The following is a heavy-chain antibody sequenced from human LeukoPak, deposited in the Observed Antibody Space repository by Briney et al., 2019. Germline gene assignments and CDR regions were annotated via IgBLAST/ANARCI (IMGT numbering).Heavy chain of an antibody. J-gene: IGHJ4*02. CDR1: GGSISSYY. Sequence: PSETLSLTCTVSGGSISSYYWSWIRQPPGKGLEWIGYIYYSGSTNYNPSLKSRVTISVDTSKNQFSLKLSSVTAADTAVYYCARHGGSYSPYYFDYWGQGTLVTVSS. CDR2: IYYSGST. V-gene: IGHV4-59*08. D-gene: IGHD1-26*01. CDR3: ARHGGSYSPYYFDY.